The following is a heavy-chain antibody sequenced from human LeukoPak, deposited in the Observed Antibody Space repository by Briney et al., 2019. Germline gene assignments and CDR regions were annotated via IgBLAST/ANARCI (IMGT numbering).Heavy chain of an antibody. CDR1: GGSFSGYY. J-gene: IGHJ6*03. D-gene: IGHD6-13*01. CDR3: ARGVAAAGPDYYYYYMDV. V-gene: IGHV4-34*01. CDR2: INQSGST. Sequence: PSETLSLTCAVYGGSFSGYYRSWIREPPGKGLEWSGEINQSGSTNYNPSLKSRVTISVDTSKNQSSLKLSSVTAADTAVYYCARGVAAAGPDYYYYYMDVWGKGTTVTVSS.